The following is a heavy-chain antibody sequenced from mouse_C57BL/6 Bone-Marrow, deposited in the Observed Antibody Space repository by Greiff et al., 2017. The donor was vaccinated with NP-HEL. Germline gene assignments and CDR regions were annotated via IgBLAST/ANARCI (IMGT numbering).Heavy chain of an antibody. J-gene: IGHJ4*01. Sequence: VMLVESGAELARPGASVKLSCKASGYTFTSYGISWVKQRTGQGLEWIGEIYPRSGNTYYNEKFKGKATLTADKSSSTAYMELRSLTSEDSAVYFCATYGPHYAMDYWGQGTSVTVSS. CDR2: IYPRSGNT. V-gene: IGHV1-81*01. CDR3: ATYGPHYAMDY. D-gene: IGHD1-1*02. CDR1: GYTFTSYG.